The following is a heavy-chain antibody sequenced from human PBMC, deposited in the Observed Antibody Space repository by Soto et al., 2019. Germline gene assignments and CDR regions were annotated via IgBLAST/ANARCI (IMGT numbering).Heavy chain of an antibody. D-gene: IGHD3-16*01. J-gene: IGHJ6*02. CDR3: ARGGRVRGRPPYYYYGMDV. CDR1: GGSISSYY. V-gene: IGHV4-59*01. Sequence: SETLSLTCTVSGGSISSYYWSWIRQPPGKGLEWIGYIYYSGSTNYNPSLKSRVTISVDTSKNQFSLKLSSVTAADTAVYYCARGGRVRGRPPYYYYGMDVWGQGTTVTVS. CDR2: IYYSGST.